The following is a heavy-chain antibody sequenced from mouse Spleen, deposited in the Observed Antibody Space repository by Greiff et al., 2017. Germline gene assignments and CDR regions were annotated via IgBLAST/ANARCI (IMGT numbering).Heavy chain of an antibody. CDR3: ARQGGLYDGYPWFAY. Sequence: EVNVVESGGGLVQPGGSLKLSCAASGFTFSDYYMYWVRQTPEKRLEWVAYISNGGGSTYYPDTVKGRFTISRDNAKNTLYLQMSRLKSEDTAMYYCARQGGLYDGYPWFAYWGQGTLVTVSA. CDR1: GFTFSDYY. CDR2: ISNGGGST. D-gene: IGHD2-3*01. V-gene: IGHV5-12*01. J-gene: IGHJ3*01.